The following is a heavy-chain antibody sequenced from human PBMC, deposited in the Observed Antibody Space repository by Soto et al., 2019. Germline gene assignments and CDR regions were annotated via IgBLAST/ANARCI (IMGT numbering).Heavy chain of an antibody. Sequence: EVQLVESGGGLVQPGGSLRLSCAASGFTFSSYSMNWVRQAPGKGLEWVSYISSSSSTIYYADSVKGRFTISRDNARISLYLQMNSLRAEDTAVYYCARDAQLLLVAFDIWGQGTMVTVSS. CDR1: GFTFSSYS. CDR3: ARDAQLLLVAFDI. V-gene: IGHV3-48*01. D-gene: IGHD2-15*01. J-gene: IGHJ3*02. CDR2: ISSSSSTI.